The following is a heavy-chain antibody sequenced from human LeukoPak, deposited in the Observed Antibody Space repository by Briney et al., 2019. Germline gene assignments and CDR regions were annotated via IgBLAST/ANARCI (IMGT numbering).Heavy chain of an antibody. CDR1: GFTFSSYA. V-gene: IGHV3-30*04. CDR3: ARSLMGEGFDY. J-gene: IGHJ4*02. Sequence: GGSLRLSCAAPGFTFSSYAMHWVRQAPGKGLEWVAVISYDGGNKYYADSVKGRFTISRDNSKNTLYLQMNSLRAEDTAVYYCARSLMGEGFDYWGQGTLVTVSS. D-gene: IGHD3-10*01. CDR2: ISYDGGNK.